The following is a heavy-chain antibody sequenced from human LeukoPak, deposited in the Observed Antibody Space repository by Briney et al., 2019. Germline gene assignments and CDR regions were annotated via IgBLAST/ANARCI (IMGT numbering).Heavy chain of an antibody. CDR2: IRYDGSNE. J-gene: IGHJ4*02. V-gene: IGHV3-30*02. CDR1: GFTFSSYG. D-gene: IGHD6-13*01. Sequence: QPGGSLRLSCAAFGFTFSSYGMHWVRQAPGKGLEWVAFIRYDGSNEYYGHSVKGRYTISRDNSKNTLYLQVNSLRAEDTAVYYCAKGGSSSWYDHYWGQGTLVTVSS. CDR3: AKGGSSSWYDHY.